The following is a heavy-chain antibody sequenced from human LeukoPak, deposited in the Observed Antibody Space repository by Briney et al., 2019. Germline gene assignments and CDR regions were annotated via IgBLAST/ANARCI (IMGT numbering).Heavy chain of an antibody. J-gene: IGHJ6*04. CDR1: GFTFSSYE. V-gene: IGHV3-48*03. D-gene: IGHD3-10*02. CDR3: AELGITMIGGV. Sequence: GGSLRLSCAASGFTFSSYEMNWVRQAPGKGLEWVSYISSSGSTIYYADSVKGQFTISRDNAKNSLYVQMNSLRGEDTAVYYCAELGITMIGGVWGKGTTVTISS. CDR2: ISSSGSTI.